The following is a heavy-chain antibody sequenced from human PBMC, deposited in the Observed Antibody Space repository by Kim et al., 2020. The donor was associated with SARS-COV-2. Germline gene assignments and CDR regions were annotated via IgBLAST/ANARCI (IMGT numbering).Heavy chain of an antibody. D-gene: IGHD4-17*01. CDR3: ARANSYGDYYFDY. Sequence: YADSVKGRFTISRDNAKNSLYLQMNSLRAEDTAVYYCARANSYGDYYFDYWGQGTLVTVSS. V-gene: IGHV3-11*04. J-gene: IGHJ4*02.